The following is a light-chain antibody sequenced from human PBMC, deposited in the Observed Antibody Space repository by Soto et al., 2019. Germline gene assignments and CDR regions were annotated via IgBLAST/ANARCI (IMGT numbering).Light chain of an antibody. CDR2: SNN. V-gene: IGLV1-44*01. CDR3: AAWDDSLNVLV. Sequence: QSVLTQPPSASGTPGQRVTISCSGSSSNIGSNPVNWYQQLPGTSPKLLISSNNQRPSGVPDRFSGSKSATSASLAISGLQSGDEADYYCAAWDDSLNVLVFGGGTKLTVL. CDR1: SSNIGSNP. J-gene: IGLJ3*02.